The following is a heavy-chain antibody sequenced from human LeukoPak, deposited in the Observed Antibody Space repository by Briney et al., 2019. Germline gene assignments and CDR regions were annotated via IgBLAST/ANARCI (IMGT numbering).Heavy chain of an antibody. Sequence: ASVKASCKASGYTFTSYDINWVRQATGQGLEWMGWMNPNSGNTGYAQKFQGRVTMTRNTSISTAYMELSSLRSEDTAVYYCARSSTIFGVVIMNYWGQGTLVTVSS. CDR3: ARSSTIFGVVIMNY. CDR1: GYTFTSYD. J-gene: IGHJ4*02. V-gene: IGHV1-8*01. D-gene: IGHD3-3*01. CDR2: MNPNSGNT.